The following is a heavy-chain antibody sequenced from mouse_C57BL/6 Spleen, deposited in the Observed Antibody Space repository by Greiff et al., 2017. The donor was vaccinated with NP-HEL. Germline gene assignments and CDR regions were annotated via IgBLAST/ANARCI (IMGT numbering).Heavy chain of an antibody. CDR3: ARGGPEGYFDV. D-gene: IGHD3-3*01. J-gene: IGHJ1*03. CDR1: GYTFTSYW. V-gene: IGHV1-52*01. Sequence: VQLQQPGAELVRPGSSVKLSCKASGYTFTSYWMHWVKQRPIQGLEWIGNIDPSDSETHYNQKFKDKATLTVDKSSSTAYMQLSSLTSEDSAVYYCARGGPEGYFDVWGTGTTVTVSS. CDR2: IDPSDSET.